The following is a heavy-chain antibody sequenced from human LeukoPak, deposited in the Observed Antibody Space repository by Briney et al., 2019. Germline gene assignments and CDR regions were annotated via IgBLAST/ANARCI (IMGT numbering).Heavy chain of an antibody. CDR1: GFTFSNFA. V-gene: IGHV3-30-3*01. D-gene: IGHD2-8*01. Sequence: GGSLRLSCAASGFTFSNFAMHWVRQAPGKGLEWVAVMSYDGSNKDYADSVKGRFTISRDNSKNTLYLQMNSLRAEDTAVYYCARRAYCTHGICYDYYYYGLDVWGQGTTVTVSS. CDR2: MSYDGSNK. CDR3: ARRAYCTHGICYDYYYYGLDV. J-gene: IGHJ6*02.